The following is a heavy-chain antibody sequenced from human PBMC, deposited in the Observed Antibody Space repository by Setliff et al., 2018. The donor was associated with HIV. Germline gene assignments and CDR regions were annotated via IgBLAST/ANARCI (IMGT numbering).Heavy chain of an antibody. CDR3: VRDLTTIVTRKVFDF. D-gene: IGHD4-4*01. Sequence: GGSLRLSCAASGFTFGDYAIHWVRQAPGKGLEWVTVISYDGSYKNYADSVKGRFTISRDNSKNTVFVQMNSLRADDTATYYCVRDLTTIVTRKVFDFWGQGTMVT. J-gene: IGHJ3*01. CDR1: GFTFGDYA. V-gene: IGHV3-30*04. CDR2: ISYDGSYK.